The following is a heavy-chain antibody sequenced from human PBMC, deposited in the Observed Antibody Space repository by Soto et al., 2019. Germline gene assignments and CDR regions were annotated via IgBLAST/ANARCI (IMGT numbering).Heavy chain of an antibody. D-gene: IGHD5-12*01. V-gene: IGHV1-2*04. CDR2: INPNSGGT. J-gene: IGHJ6*03. Sequence: QVQLVQSGAEVKKPGASVKVSCKASGYTFSDYYIHWMRQAPGQGLEWMGWINPNSGGTKYAHKFQGWVTMTRDTSIKTAYMELSRLTSDGTAVYYCARESGGATATLDYYYFYMDVWGKGTTVTVSS. CDR3: ARESGGATATLDYYYFYMDV. CDR1: GYTFSDYY.